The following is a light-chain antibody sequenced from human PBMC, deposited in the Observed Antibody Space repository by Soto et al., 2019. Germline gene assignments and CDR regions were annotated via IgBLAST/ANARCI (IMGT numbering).Light chain of an antibody. V-gene: IGLV2-11*01. CDR1: SSDVGGFNY. CDR2: DVS. CDR3: CSYAGGYTHYV. J-gene: IGLJ1*01. Sequence: QSALTQPPSMSGSPGQSVTISCTGTSSDVGGFNYVSWYQHHPGKAPKLMIYDVSKRPSGVPDRFSGSKSGNTASLTISGLQAEDEADYYCCSYAGGYTHYVFATGTKLTVL.